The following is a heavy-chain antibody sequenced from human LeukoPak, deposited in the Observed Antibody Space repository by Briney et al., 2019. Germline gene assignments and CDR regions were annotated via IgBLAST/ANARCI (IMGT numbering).Heavy chain of an antibody. CDR3: ARAVLRYFDWLLMPSDY. CDR1: GYTFTSYG. CDR2: ISAYNGNT. D-gene: IGHD3-9*01. Sequence: SVKVSCKASGYTFTSYGISWVRQAPGQGLEWMVWISAYNGNTNYAQKLQGRVTMTTDTSTSTAYMELRSLRSDDTAVYYCARAVLRYFDWLLMPSDYWGQGTLVTVSS. J-gene: IGHJ4*02. V-gene: IGHV1-18*01.